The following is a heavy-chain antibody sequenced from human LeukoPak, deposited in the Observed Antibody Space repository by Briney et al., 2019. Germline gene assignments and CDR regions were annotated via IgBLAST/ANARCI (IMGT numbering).Heavy chain of an antibody. CDR2: INWSGGSR. J-gene: IGHJ5*02. D-gene: IGHD6-19*01. CDR1: GFTFSSYA. V-gene: IGHV3-20*04. CDR3: ARTVGASGWLQNWFDP. Sequence: GGSLRLSCAASGFTFSSYAMTWVRQAPGKGLEWVSAINWSGGSRGYGDSVKGRFTISRDNAKNSLYLQMNSLKVEDTALYYCARTVGASGWLQNWFDPWGQGTLVTVSS.